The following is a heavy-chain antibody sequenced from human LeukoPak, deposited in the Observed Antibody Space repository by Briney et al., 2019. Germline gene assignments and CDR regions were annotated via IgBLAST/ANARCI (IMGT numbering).Heavy chain of an antibody. D-gene: IGHD3-16*02. J-gene: IGHJ3*02. V-gene: IGHV4-4*07. CDR2: IYTSGST. CDR1: GGSISSYY. Sequence: SETLSLTCTVSGGSISSYYWSWIRQPAGKGLEWIGRIYTSGSTNYNPSLKSRVTMSVDTSKNQFSLKLSSVTAEDTAVYYCARDIGMITFGGVIVAIGGPDAFDIWGQGTMVTVSS. CDR3: ARDIGMITFGGVIVAIGGPDAFDI.